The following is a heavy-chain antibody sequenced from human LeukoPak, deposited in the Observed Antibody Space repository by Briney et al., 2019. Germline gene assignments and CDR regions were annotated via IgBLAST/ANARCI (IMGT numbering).Heavy chain of an antibody. J-gene: IGHJ4*02. Sequence: GGSLRLSCAASGFTFSSYSMNWVRQAPGKGLEWVSYISSSSSTIYYADSVKGRFTISRDNAKNSLYLQMNSLRDEDTAVYYCATLGSEFTYDYIWGSYRCTSIDYWGQGTLVTVSS. V-gene: IGHV3-48*02. CDR2: ISSSSSTI. D-gene: IGHD3-16*02. CDR1: GFTFSSYS. CDR3: ATLGSEFTYDYIWGSYRCTSIDY.